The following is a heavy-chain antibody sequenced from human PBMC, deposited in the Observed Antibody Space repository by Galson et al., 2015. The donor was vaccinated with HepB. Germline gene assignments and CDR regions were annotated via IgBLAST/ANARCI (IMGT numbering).Heavy chain of an antibody. CDR2: LYSGDTT. Sequence: SLRLSCAASGFTVSSNYMTRVRQAPGKGLEWVSVLYSGDTTYYADSVKGRFTISRDISKNTLYLQMDSLTAEDTAIYYCARGYSGGSSQVDYWGRGTLVTVSS. CDR1: GFTVSSNY. CDR3: ARGYSGGSSQVDY. V-gene: IGHV3-53*01. J-gene: IGHJ4*02. D-gene: IGHD2-15*01.